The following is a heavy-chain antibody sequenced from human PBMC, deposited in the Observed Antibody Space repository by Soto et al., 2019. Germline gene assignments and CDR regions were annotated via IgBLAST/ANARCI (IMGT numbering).Heavy chain of an antibody. D-gene: IGHD3-10*02. V-gene: IGHV3-7*04. CDR2: IKEDGTQK. CDR3: ARYVPAFDY. J-gene: IGHJ4*02. CDR1: GFTFSSYW. Sequence: EVQLVESGGDLVQPGGSLRLSCGTSGFTFSSYWLSWVRQAPGRGLEWVATIKEDGTQKYYVDSVKGRFTISRDNAKKLMYLQMKSLRAEDTAVYYCARYVPAFDYWGQGTLVTVSS.